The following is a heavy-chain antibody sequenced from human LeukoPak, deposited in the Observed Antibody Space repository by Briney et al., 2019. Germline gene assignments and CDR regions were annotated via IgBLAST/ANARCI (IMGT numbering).Heavy chain of an antibody. V-gene: IGHV7-4-1*02. CDR1: GYTFTSYA. Sequence: ASVKVSCKASGYTFTSYAMKWVRQAPGQGLEWMGWINTNTGNPTYAQGFTGRFVFSLDTSVSTAYLQISSLKAEDTAVYYCASGYSGYDYYYYYYGMDVWGQGTTVTVSS. CDR3: ASGYSGYDYYYYYYGMDV. D-gene: IGHD5-12*01. J-gene: IGHJ6*02. CDR2: INTNTGNP.